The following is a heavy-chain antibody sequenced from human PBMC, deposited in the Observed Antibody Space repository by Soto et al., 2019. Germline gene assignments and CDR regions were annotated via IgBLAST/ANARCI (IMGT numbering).Heavy chain of an antibody. CDR2: IYYSGST. V-gene: IGHV4-59*08. CDR3: ARGVWFGELATEYYYYYMDV. Sequence: PSETLSLTCTVSGGSISSYYWSWIRQPPGKGLEWIGYIYYSGSTNYNPSLKSRVTISVDTSKNQFSLKLSSVTAADTAVYYCARGVWFGELATEYYYYYMDVWGKGTTVTVSS. J-gene: IGHJ6*03. CDR1: GGSISSYY. D-gene: IGHD3-10*01.